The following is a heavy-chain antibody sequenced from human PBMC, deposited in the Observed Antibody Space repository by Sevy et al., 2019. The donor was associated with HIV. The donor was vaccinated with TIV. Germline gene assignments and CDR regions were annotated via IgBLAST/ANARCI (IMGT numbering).Heavy chain of an antibody. CDR1: GFTFGDFG. V-gene: IGHV3-20*04. CDR2: IHWNGGSS. J-gene: IGHJ3*02. CDR3: ERTSITFFRVVIVNDAFDN. Sequence: GGSLRLSCAASGFTFGDFGMSWVRQAPGKGLEWVSDIHWNGGSSGFEDSVKGRFTISRNNAKNSPYLKMNSLRAEDMDMYYCERTSITFFRVVIVNDAFDNWGQGTMVTVSS. D-gene: IGHD3-3*01.